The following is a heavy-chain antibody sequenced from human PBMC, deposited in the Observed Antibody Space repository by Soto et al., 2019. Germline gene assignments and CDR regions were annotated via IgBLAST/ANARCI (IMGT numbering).Heavy chain of an antibody. CDR2: IYSGGST. V-gene: IGHV3-66*01. CDR1: GVTVSSNY. CDR3: ASPGLLWFGELSVYGMDV. J-gene: IGHJ6*02. D-gene: IGHD3-10*01. Sequence: GGSLRLSCAASGVTVSSNYMSWVRQAPGKGLEWVSVIYSGGSTYYADSVKGRFTISRDNSKNTLYLQMNSLRAEDTAVYYCASPGLLWFGELSVYGMDVWGQGTTVTVSS.